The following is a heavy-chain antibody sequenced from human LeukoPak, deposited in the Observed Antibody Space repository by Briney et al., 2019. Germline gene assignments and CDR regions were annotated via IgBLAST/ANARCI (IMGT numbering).Heavy chain of an antibody. CDR2: IRSKASSYAT. CDR3: TRSDLDY. J-gene: IGHJ4*02. CDR1: GFTFSGSA. Sequence: GGSLKLSCAASGFTFSGSAMHWVRQASGKGLEWVGRIRSKASSYATAYAASVKGRFTISRDDSKNTAYLQMNSLKTEDTAVYYCTRSDLDYWGQGTLVTVSS. V-gene: IGHV3-73*01.